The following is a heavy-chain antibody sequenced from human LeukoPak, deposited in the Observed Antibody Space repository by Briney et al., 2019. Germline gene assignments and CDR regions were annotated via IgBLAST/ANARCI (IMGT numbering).Heavy chain of an antibody. CDR2: VIPIFGTA. D-gene: IGHD5-18*01. CDR1: GGTFSSYA. CDR3: ARDSGGYSYGIDY. V-gene: IGHV1-69*06. J-gene: IGHJ4*02. Sequence: ASVKVSCKASGGTFSSYAISWVRQAPGQGLEWMGGVIPIFGTANYAQKFQGRVTITADKSTSTAYMELSSLRSEDTAVYYCARDSGGYSYGIDYWGQGTLVTVSS.